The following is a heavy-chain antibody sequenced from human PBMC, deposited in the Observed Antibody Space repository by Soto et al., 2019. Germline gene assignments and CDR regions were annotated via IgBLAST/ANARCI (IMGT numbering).Heavy chain of an antibody. V-gene: IGHV1-3*01. CDR2: INAGNGNT. J-gene: IGHJ6*02. CDR1: GYTFTSYA. Sequence: GASVKVSCKASGYTFTSYAMHWVRQAPGQRLEWMGWINAGNGNTKYSQKFQGRVTITRDTSASTAYMELSSLRSEDTAVYYCARGPKRGVNDFWSGYLYYYGMDVWGQGTTVTVSS. D-gene: IGHD3-3*01. CDR3: ARGPKRGVNDFWSGYLYYYGMDV.